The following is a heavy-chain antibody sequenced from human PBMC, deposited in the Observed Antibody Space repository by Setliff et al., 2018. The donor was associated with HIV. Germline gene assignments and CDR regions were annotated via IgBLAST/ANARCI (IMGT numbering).Heavy chain of an antibody. J-gene: IGHJ1*01. CDR3: ATDPGYSSTWYSESFQH. D-gene: IGHD6-13*01. Sequence: ASVKVSCKISGYTLTELSIHWVRQAPGKGLEWMANFDPEDGETFYAQKFQGRLIMTEDTSTDTAYMELSSLRSDDTAMYYCATDPGYSSTWYSESFQHWGQGTVVTVS. CDR2: FDPEDGET. CDR1: GYTLTELS. V-gene: IGHV1-24*01.